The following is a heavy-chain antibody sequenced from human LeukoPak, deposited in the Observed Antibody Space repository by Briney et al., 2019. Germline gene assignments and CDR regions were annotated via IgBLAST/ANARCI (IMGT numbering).Heavy chain of an antibody. V-gene: IGHV3-23*01. CDR1: GFTFSNYA. Sequence: PGGSLRLSCAASGFTFSNYAMSWVRQAPGKGLEWVSGISSDVNRTSSADSVKGRFTISRDNSKNTLYLQMNSLRAEDTAVYYCALHIYYGMDVWGQGTTVTVSS. CDR3: ALHIYYGMDV. J-gene: IGHJ6*02. CDR2: ISSDVNRT. D-gene: IGHD4-11*01.